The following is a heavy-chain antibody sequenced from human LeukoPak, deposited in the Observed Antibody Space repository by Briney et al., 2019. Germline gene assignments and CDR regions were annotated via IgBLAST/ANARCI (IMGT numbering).Heavy chain of an antibody. CDR2: FYYSGST. CDR3: ARHRAPNPDY. CDR1: GGSISSNGFY. D-gene: IGHD1-26*01. V-gene: IGHV4-39*01. J-gene: IGHJ4*02. Sequence: SETLSLTCTVSGGSISSNGFYWGWIRQPPGKGLEWIGSFYYSGSTYYNPSLKSRVTISVDTSKNQFSLKLNSVTAADTAVYYCARHRAPNPDYWGQGTLVTVSS.